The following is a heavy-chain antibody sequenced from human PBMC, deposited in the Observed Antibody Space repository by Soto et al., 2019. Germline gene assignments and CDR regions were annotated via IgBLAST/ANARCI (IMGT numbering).Heavy chain of an antibody. D-gene: IGHD5-12*01. J-gene: IGHJ4*02. CDR2: IYSGGST. CDR1: GFSVSSNS. CDR3: ARDLSRGFSGHDWVF. Sequence: EVQLVESGGGLVQPGGSLRLSCAASGFSVSSNSMSWVRQAPGKGLEWVSVIYSGGSTKYADSVKGRFTISRDNSKNTLSLQMNSLRVEDTAVYYCARDLSRGFSGHDWVFWGQGTLVTVSS. V-gene: IGHV3-66*01.